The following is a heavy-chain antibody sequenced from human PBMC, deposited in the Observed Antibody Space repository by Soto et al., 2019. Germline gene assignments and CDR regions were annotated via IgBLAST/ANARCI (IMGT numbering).Heavy chain of an antibody. CDR1: GFTFSSYG. D-gene: IGHD3-10*01. J-gene: IGHJ4*02. V-gene: IGHV3-33*01. CDR3: ARDHTGAFDY. Sequence: QVQLVESGGGVVQPGRSLRLSCAASGFTFSSYGMHWVRQAPGKGLEWVAVIWYDGSNKYYADSVKGRFTISRDNSKNTLYLQMNSLRAEDTAVYCCARDHTGAFDYWGQGTLVTVSS. CDR2: IWYDGSNK.